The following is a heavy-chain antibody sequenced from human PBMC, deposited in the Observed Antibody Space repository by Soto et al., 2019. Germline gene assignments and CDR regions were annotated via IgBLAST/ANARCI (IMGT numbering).Heavy chain of an antibody. V-gene: IGHV3-23*01. CDR1: AFTFSNYA. CDR2: TSNSGAST. J-gene: IGHJ4*02. D-gene: IGHD3-22*01. CDR3: AKTSNGYPYYYDY. Sequence: GGSLRLSCAASAFTFSNYAMTWVRQSPGKGLEWVSTTSNSGASTYYADSVKGRFTISRDNSKNTLYLQMNSLRAEDTAVYYCAKTSNGYPYYYDYRGQVALVPVCS.